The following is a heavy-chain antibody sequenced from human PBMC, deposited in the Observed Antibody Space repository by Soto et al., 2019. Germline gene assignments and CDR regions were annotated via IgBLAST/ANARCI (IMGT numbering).Heavy chain of an antibody. CDR3: ARESYRAYSSGSFDF. CDR1: GGSVSSGSYY. Sequence: LTCTVSGGSVSSGSYYWNWVRQPPGKRLEWIGYISYSGSTNYNPSLKSRVTISVDTSKNQFSLNLTSVAAADTAVYYCARESYRAYSSGSFDFWGQGSPVTVAS. CDR2: ISYSGST. J-gene: IGHJ4*02. D-gene: IGHD5-12*01. V-gene: IGHV4-61*01.